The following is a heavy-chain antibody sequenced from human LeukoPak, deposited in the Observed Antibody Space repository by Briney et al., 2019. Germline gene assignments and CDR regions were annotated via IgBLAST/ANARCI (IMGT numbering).Heavy chain of an antibody. D-gene: IGHD3-9*01. Sequence: GESLKISCKGSGYSFTSYWIGWVRQMPGKGLEWMGIIYPGDSDTRYSPSFQGQVTISADKSISTAYLQWSSLKASDTAMHYCARQGRLYYDILTGYSTDAFDIWGQGTMVTVSS. CDR2: IYPGDSDT. CDR1: GYSFTSYW. CDR3: ARQGRLYYDILTGYSTDAFDI. J-gene: IGHJ3*02. V-gene: IGHV5-51*01.